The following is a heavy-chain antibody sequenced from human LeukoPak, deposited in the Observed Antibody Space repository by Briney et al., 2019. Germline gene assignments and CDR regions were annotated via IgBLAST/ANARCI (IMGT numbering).Heavy chain of an antibody. D-gene: IGHD3-22*01. Sequence: GGSLRLSCAASGFTVSDSFMTWVRQAPGKGLEWVSGISGSGDNTYYADSVKGRFTISRDNSKNTLYVQVNSLGTEDTAACYCAKGSYYDSSGSFYFDYWGQGTLVTVSS. V-gene: IGHV3-23*01. CDR2: ISGSGDNT. CDR1: GFTVSDSF. CDR3: AKGSYYDSSGSFYFDY. J-gene: IGHJ4*02.